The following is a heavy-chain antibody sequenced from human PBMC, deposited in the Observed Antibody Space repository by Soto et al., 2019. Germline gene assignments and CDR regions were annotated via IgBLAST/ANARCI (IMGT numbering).Heavy chain of an antibody. V-gene: IGHV4-59*08. CDR1: GGSISSYY. D-gene: IGHD3-10*01. CDR2: IYYSGST. J-gene: IGHJ5*02. Sequence: SETLSLTCTVSGGSISSYYWSWIRQPPGKGLEWIGYIYYSGSTNYNPSLKSRVTISVDTSKNQFSLKLSSVTAADTAVYYCARRNYGSGSEYNWFDPWGQGTLVTVSS. CDR3: ARRNYGSGSEYNWFDP.